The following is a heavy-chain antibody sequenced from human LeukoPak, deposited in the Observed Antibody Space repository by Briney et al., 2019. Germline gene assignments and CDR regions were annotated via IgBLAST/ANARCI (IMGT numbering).Heavy chain of an antibody. Sequence: GGSLRLSCVASGFTFSSSWMSWVRQGPGKGPEWVANMNQDGSRKFYVDSVEGRFTISRDNAKNSLFLEMNGLCDEDTAMYYCTRDSQGSGTYSTDHWGQGTLVTVSS. CDR2: MNQDGSRK. V-gene: IGHV3-7*01. D-gene: IGHD3-10*01. CDR1: GFTFSSSW. J-gene: IGHJ4*02. CDR3: TRDSQGSGTYSTDH.